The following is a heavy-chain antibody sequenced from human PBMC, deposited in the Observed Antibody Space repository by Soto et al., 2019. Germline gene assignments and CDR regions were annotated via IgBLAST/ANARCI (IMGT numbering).Heavy chain of an antibody. Sequence: QVQLQESGPGLVKPSQTLSLTCTVSGGSISSGGYYWSWIRQHPGKGLEWIGYIYYSGSTYYNPSRQSRVTISVDTSKNQFSLKLSSVTAADTAVYYCARGPDSSLWYFDLWGRGTLVTVSS. D-gene: IGHD3-3*01. J-gene: IGHJ2*01. V-gene: IGHV4-31*03. CDR2: IYYSGST. CDR1: GGSISSGGYY. CDR3: ARGPDSSLWYFDL.